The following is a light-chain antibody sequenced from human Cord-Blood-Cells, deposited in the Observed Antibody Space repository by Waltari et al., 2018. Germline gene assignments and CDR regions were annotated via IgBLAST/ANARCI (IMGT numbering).Light chain of an antibody. CDR1: QSISSW. Sequence: DIQMTQSPSTLSASVGDRVTINCRASQSISSWLAWYQQKPGKAPKILIYKASSLESGVPSRFSGSGSGTELTLTISSLQPDDFATYYGQQYNSYSPTFGQGTKGEIK. V-gene: IGKV1-5*03. J-gene: IGKJ1*01. CDR3: QQYNSYSPT. CDR2: KAS.